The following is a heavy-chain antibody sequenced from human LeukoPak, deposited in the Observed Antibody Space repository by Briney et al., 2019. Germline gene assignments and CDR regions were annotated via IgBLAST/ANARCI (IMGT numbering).Heavy chain of an antibody. J-gene: IGHJ6*03. CDR1: GGSISSYY. CDR2: IYTSGST. D-gene: IGHD3-10*01. Sequence: PSETLSLTCTVSGGSISSYYWSWIRQPAGKGLAWIGRIYTSGSTNYNPSLKSRVTMSVDTSKNQFSLKLSSVTAADTAVYYCARGIPGSNYYYYMDVWGKGTTVTVSS. CDR3: ARGIPGSNYYYYMDV. V-gene: IGHV4-4*07.